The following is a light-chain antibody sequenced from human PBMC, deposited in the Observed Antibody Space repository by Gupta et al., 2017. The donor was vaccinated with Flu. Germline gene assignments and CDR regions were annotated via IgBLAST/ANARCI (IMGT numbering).Light chain of an antibody. Sequence: EIVLTQSPGTLSLSPGERATLSCRASQSVSRSYLAWYQQKPGQAPRLLIDGASSRATGIPDRFSGSGSGTDFTLTISRLEPEDFAVYYCQQYGSSSTTFGGGTKVEIK. V-gene: IGKV3-20*01. CDR3: QQYGSSSTT. CDR2: GAS. CDR1: QSVSRSY. J-gene: IGKJ4*01.